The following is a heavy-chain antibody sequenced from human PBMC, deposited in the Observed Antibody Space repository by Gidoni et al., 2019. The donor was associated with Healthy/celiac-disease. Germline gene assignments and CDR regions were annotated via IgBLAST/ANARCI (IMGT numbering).Heavy chain of an antibody. J-gene: IGHJ4*02. V-gene: IGHV3-23*01. CDR3: AKVQSDWDGLDY. Sequence: EVQLLESGGGLIQPGGSRRLSCAAEGVTFDSYAMTGVRQAPGKGLEWVSAISTSGGNTYYANFVKGRFTISRDNSKNTLYLQMNSLRVEDTAVYYCAKVQSDWDGLDYWGQGTLVTVSS. CDR2: ISTSGGNT. D-gene: IGHD2-21*02. CDR1: GVTFDSYA.